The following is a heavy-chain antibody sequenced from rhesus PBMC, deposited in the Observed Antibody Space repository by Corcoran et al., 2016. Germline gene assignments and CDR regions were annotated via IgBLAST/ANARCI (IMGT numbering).Heavy chain of an antibody. CDR3: ARLRYYNIWTGYYDGLDS. CDR2: IRSGGST. D-gene: IGHD3-3*01. V-gene: IGHV4-160*01. Sequence: QVQLQQWGEGLVKPSETLSLTCAVYGGSVSGYWCGWIRQPPGKGLDGIGRIRSGGSTNYNPSLKSRVTISIDTSKNQFSLKLSSVTAADTAVYYCARLRYYNIWTGYYDGLDSWGQGVVVTVSS. CDR1: GGSVSGYW. J-gene: IGHJ6*01.